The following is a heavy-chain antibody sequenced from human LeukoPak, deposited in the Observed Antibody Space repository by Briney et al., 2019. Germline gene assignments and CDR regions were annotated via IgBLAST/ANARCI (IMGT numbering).Heavy chain of an antibody. J-gene: IGHJ4*02. D-gene: IGHD6-6*01. Sequence: WASVKVSCKASGGTFSSYAISWVRQAPGQGLEWMGGIIPIFGTANYAQKFQGRVTITADESTSTAYMELSSLRSEDTAVYYCARDQYSSSQFDYRGQGTLVTVSS. CDR2: IIPIFGTA. CDR1: GGTFSSYA. V-gene: IGHV1-69*13. CDR3: ARDQYSSSQFDY.